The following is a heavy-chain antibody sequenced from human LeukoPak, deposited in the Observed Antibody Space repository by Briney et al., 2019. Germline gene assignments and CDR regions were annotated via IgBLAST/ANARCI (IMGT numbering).Heavy chain of an antibody. CDR2: IYSGGST. J-gene: IGHJ5*02. V-gene: IGHV3-53*01. CDR1: GFTFSSYW. CDR3: ASIAVAGRRNWFDP. Sequence: GGSLRLSCAASGFTFSSYWMSWVRQAPGKGLEWVSVIYSGGSTYYADSVKGRFAISRDNSKNTLYLQMNSLRAEDTAVYYCASIAVAGRRNWFDPWGQGTLVTVSS. D-gene: IGHD6-19*01.